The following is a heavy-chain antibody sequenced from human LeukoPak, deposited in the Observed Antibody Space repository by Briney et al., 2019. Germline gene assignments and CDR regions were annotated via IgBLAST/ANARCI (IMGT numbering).Heavy chain of an antibody. J-gene: IGHJ4*02. Sequence: GGSLRLSCAASGFIFSSYGMHWVRQAPGKGLEWVAFIRYDGTNKYYADSVKGRFTISRDNSKNTLYLQMNSLRAEDTAVYYCAKDMAAAGRGIFDYWGQGTLVTVSS. V-gene: IGHV3-30*02. CDR1: GFIFSSYG. D-gene: IGHD6-13*01. CDR2: IRYDGTNK. CDR3: AKDMAAAGRGIFDY.